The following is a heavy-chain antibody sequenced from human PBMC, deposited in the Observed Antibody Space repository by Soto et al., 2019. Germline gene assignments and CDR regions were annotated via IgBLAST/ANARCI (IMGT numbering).Heavy chain of an antibody. CDR2: IIPISDTT. Sequence: QVQLVQSGAEVKKPGSSVKVSCKASGGTFSSYAISWVRQAPGQGLEWMGGIIPISDTTNYAQKFQGRVTITADESTSTAYMELSSLRSEDTDVYYCARSQGSSTSLQIYYYYYYGMDVRGEGTTVTVSS. CDR1: GGTFSSYA. D-gene: IGHD2-2*01. J-gene: IGHJ6*04. CDR3: ARSQGSSTSLQIYYYYYYGMDV. V-gene: IGHV1-69*01.